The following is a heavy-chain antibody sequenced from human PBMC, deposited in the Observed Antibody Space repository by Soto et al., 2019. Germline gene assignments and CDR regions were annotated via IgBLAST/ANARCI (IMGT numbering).Heavy chain of an antibody. Sequence: GGSLRLSCAASGFTVSSNCMSWVRQAPGKGLEWVSVIYSGGSTYYADSVKGRFTISRHNSKNTLYLQMNSLRAEDTAVCYCARGLEIAAPAYMDVWGKGTTVTVSS. CDR2: IYSGGST. J-gene: IGHJ6*03. CDR3: ARGLEIAAPAYMDV. D-gene: IGHD6-13*01. V-gene: IGHV3-53*04. CDR1: GFTVSSNC.